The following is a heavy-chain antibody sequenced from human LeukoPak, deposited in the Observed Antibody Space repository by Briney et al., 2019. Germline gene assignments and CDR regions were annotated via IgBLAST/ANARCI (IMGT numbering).Heavy chain of an antibody. D-gene: IGHD2-21*01. CDR1: GYTFTDYY. CDR3: AVAPGDY. V-gene: IGHV1-2*02. CDR2: INPNSDYT. J-gene: IGHJ4*02. Sequence: AASVKVSCKASGYTFTDYYIHWVRQAPGQGLEWMGWINPNSDYTFYAQKFQGRVTLTRDTSISTVYMELTTLTSDDTALYYCAVAPGDYWGQGTLVSVS.